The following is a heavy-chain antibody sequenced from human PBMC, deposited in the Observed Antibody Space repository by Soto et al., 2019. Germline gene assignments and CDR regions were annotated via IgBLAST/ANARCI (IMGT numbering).Heavy chain of an antibody. V-gene: IGHV4-39*01. Sequence: SETLSLTCTVSGGSISSTRHYWAWIRQPPGEGLEWIGNIYYSGSTYYNPSLVSRVSMSVDTSKNQFSLKLSSVTAADTAVYYCARLAYYFDTSGSYQTSPFDYWGQGTLVTVSS. CDR2: IYYSGST. D-gene: IGHD3-22*01. CDR1: GGSISSTRHY. CDR3: ARLAYYFDTSGSYQTSPFDY. J-gene: IGHJ4*02.